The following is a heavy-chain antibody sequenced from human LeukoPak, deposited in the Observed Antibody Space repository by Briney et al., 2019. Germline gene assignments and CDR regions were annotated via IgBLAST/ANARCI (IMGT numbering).Heavy chain of an antibody. CDR2: ISSSSSFI. Sequence: PGGSLRLSCAASGFTFSSYSMNWVRQAPGKGLEWVSSISSSSSFIYYADSLKGRFTISRDNSKNTLYLQMNSLRAEDTAVYYCANYYDSSGLDYWGQGTLVTVSS. V-gene: IGHV3-21*01. CDR1: GFTFSSYS. J-gene: IGHJ4*02. CDR3: ANYYDSSGLDY. D-gene: IGHD3-22*01.